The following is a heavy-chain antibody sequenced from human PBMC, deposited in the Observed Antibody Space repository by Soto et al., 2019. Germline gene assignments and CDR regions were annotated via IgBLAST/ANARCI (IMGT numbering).Heavy chain of an antibody. CDR1: GGSISSGGYY. Sequence: TLSLTCTVSGGSISSGGYYWSWIRQHPGKGLEWIGYIYYSGSTYYNPSLKSRVTITVDTSKNQFSLKLTSVTAADTALDYWSRVRGGGPFEYWGQGTLVTVSS. D-gene: IGHD1-26*01. V-gene: IGHV4-31*03. CDR3: SRVRGGGPFEY. CDR2: IYYSGST. J-gene: IGHJ4*02.